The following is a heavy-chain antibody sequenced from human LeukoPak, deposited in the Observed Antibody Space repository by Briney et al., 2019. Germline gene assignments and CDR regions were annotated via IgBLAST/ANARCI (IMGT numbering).Heavy chain of an antibody. J-gene: IGHJ6*02. CDR1: GFTFSNFG. CDR2: IWYDARDQ. Sequence: GGSLRLSCAASGFTFSNFGMHWIRQAPGKGLEWVALIWYDARDQNYADSVKGRFTISRDNSKNTLYLQMNSLRVEDTAVYYCARVRDCSSTSCYRVYYYGMDVWGQGTTVTVSS. D-gene: IGHD2-2*02. CDR3: ARVRDCSSTSCYRVYYYGMDV. V-gene: IGHV3-33*01.